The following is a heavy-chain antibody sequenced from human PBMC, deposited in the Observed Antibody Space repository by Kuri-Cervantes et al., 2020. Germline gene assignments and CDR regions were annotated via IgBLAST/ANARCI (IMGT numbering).Heavy chain of an antibody. J-gene: IGHJ1*01. CDR1: GYTFTSYD. CDR3: AREAGKRGYSSTWYYFQH. Sequence: ASVKVSCKASGYTFTSYDINWVRQATGQGLEWMGWINPNSGDTNYVQKFQGRVTMTRDTSISTAYMELSRLRSDDTAVYYCAREAGKRGYSSTWYYFQHWGQGTLVTVSS. CDR2: INPNSGDT. V-gene: IGHV1-2*02. D-gene: IGHD6-13*01.